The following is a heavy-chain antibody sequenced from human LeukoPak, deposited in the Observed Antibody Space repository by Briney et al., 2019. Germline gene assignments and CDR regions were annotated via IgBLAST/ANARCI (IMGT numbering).Heavy chain of an antibody. V-gene: IGHV3-49*04. CDR1: GFTFGDYA. CDR3: TTSTPYYYDSSGYYQNFVY. CDR2: IRSKAYGGTT. Sequence: GGSLRLSCTGSGFTFGDYAMSWVRQAPGKGLEWVGFIRSKAYGGTTEYAASVKGRFTISRDDSKSIAYLQMNSLKTEDTAVYYCTTSTPYYYDSSGYYQNFVYWGQGTLVTVSS. J-gene: IGHJ4*02. D-gene: IGHD3-22*01.